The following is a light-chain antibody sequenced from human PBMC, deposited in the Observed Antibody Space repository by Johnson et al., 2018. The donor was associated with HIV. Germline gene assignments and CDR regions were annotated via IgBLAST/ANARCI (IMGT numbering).Light chain of an antibody. CDR3: AAGYRGLGAHYV. CDR2: AKN. V-gene: IGLV1-51*01. CDR1: SYHIGNNY. Sequence: QSVLTQPPSVSAAPGQKATISCSGSSYHIGNNYVSWYQQLPGTAPKLIIYAKNKRPSGVPDRFSASKSGTSATLDTTGLQTGDEAGYYCAAGYRGLGAHYVCGTGTKVTVL. J-gene: IGLJ1*01.